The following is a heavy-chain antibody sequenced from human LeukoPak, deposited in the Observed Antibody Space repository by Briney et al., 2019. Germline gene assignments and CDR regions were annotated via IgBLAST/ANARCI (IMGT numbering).Heavy chain of an antibody. CDR3: AREGVSGSYLGY. J-gene: IGHJ4*02. CDR1: GYTFTSYA. D-gene: IGHD1-26*01. Sequence: ASVKVSCKASGYTFTSYAMHWVRLAPGQGLEWMGVINPSGGSTRYAQKFEGRVTMTRDMSTSTVYMELSSLRSEDTAVYYCAREGVSGSYLGYWGQGTLVTVSS. CDR2: INPSGGST. V-gene: IGHV1-46*01.